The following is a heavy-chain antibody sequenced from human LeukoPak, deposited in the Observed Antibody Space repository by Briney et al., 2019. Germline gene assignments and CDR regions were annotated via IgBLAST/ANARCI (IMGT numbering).Heavy chain of an antibody. J-gene: IGHJ4*02. V-gene: IGHV3-23*01. Sequence: GGSLRLSCAASGFTFGSSPMSWVRQAPGKGPEWVTTFSRNGHDTYYADSVKGRFTIFRDNSKSTLYLQMNSLRAEDTAVYYCAEGSLGSWYFFDSWGQGTLVTVSS. CDR2: FSRNGHDT. CDR1: GFTFGSSP. CDR3: AEGSLGSWYFFDS. D-gene: IGHD6-13*01.